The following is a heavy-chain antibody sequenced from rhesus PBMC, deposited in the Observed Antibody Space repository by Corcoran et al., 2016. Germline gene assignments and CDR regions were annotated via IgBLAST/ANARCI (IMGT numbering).Heavy chain of an antibody. V-gene: IGHV3S5*01. CDR2: INSGGVCT. D-gene: IGHD6-25*01. CDR3: AKPLRSRARGYSGSWNGLDY. CDR1: GFTFSSYG. J-gene: IGHJ4*01. Sequence: EVQLVETGGGLVQPGGSLKLSCAASGFTFSSYGMSWVRQAPGMGLEWVSAINSGGVCTYNADSVKGRLTSSRYNLKNTPSLQRNSMRAEDTAVHYCAKPLRSRARGYSGSWNGLDYWGQGVLVTVSS.